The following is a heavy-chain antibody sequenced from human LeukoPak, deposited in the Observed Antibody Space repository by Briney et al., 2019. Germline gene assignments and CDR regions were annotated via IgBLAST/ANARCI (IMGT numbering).Heavy chain of an antibody. CDR1: GFTVSSNY. CDR2: IYSGGST. Sequence: GGSLRLSCAASGFTVSSNYMSWVRQAPGKGLEWVSVIYSGGSTYYADSVKGRFTISRDNSKNTLYLQMNSLRAEDTAVYYCARLSDYDSSGYYYPKGYYFDYWGQGTLVTVSS. CDR3: ARLSDYDSSGYYYPKGYYFDY. J-gene: IGHJ4*02. D-gene: IGHD3-22*01. V-gene: IGHV3-53*01.